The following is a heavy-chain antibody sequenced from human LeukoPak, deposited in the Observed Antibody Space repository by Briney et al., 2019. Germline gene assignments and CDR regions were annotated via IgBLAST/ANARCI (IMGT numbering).Heavy chain of an antibody. CDR1: GFTFSSYS. CDR3: AREGGYGGNSDFGY. V-gene: IGHV3-48*01. CDR2: ISSSSSTI. Sequence: PGGSLRLSCAASGFTFSSYSMNWVRQAPGKGLEWVSYISSSSSTIYYADSVKGRFTISRDNAKNSLYLQMNSLRAEDTAVYYCAREGGYGGNSDFGYWGQGTLVTVSS. J-gene: IGHJ4*02. D-gene: IGHD4-23*01.